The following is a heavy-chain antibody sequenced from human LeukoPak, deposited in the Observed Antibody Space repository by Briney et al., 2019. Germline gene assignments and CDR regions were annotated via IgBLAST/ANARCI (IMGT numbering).Heavy chain of an antibody. CDR2: IRSDGNNK. V-gene: IGHV3-30*02. Sequence: AGGSLRLSCAASGFTFNSYGMHWVRQAPGKGLEWVAFIRSDGNNKYYADSVKGRFTISRDNSKNTLYLQMNTLRLEDTAVYYCAKAPGAVAGTFHYYMAVWGKGTTVTVSS. J-gene: IGHJ6*03. D-gene: IGHD6-13*01. CDR1: GFTFNSYG. CDR3: AKAPGAVAGTFHYYMAV.